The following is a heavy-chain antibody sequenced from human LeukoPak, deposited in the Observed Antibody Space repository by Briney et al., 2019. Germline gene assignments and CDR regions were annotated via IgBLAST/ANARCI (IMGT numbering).Heavy chain of an antibody. Sequence: GRSLRLSCAASGFTFSSYAMHWVRQAPGKGLEWVAVISYDGSNKYYADSVKGRFTISRDNPKNTLYLQMNSLRAEDTAVYYCASAAWDFWSGYYTGLTWGQGTLVTVSS. CDR2: ISYDGSNK. CDR1: GFTFSSYA. V-gene: IGHV3-30-3*01. CDR3: ASAAWDFWSGYYTGLT. D-gene: IGHD3-3*01. J-gene: IGHJ4*02.